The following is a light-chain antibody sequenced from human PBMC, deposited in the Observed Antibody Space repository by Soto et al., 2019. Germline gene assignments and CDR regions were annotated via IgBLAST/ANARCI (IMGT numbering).Light chain of an antibody. Sequence: QSALTQPPSVSGSPGQSVTISCTGTSSDVGAYDYVSWYQQHPGKVPKLMIYDVTKRPSGVPDRFSGSKSGNTASLTISGLQAEDEADYYCCSYAGSYASDYVFGGGTKVTVL. J-gene: IGLJ1*01. CDR1: SSDVGAYDY. CDR3: CSYAGSYASDYV. CDR2: DVT. V-gene: IGLV2-11*01.